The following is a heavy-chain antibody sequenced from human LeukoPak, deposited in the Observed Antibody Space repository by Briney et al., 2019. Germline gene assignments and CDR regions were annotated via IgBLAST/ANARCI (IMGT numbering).Heavy chain of an antibody. CDR2: ISSSSYI. CDR3: ARGGYYDFWSGTAAVDY. Sequence: GGSLRLSCAASGFTFSSYSMTWVRQAPGKGLEWVASISSSSYIYYADSVKGRFTIPRDNAKNSLYLQMNSLRAEDTAVYYCARGGYYDFWSGTAAVDYWGQGTLVTVSS. D-gene: IGHD3-3*01. CDR1: GFTFSSYS. V-gene: IGHV3-21*01. J-gene: IGHJ4*02.